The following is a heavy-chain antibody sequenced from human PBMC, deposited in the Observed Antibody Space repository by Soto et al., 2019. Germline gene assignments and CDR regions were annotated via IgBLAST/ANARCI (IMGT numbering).Heavy chain of an antibody. D-gene: IGHD3-10*01. CDR2: INSDGSST. CDR3: ARDRYVLLWFGELFPPSSYYYYYGMDV. Sequence: PGGSLRLSCAASGFTFSSYWMHWVRQAPGKGLVWVSRINSDGSSTSYADSVKGRFTISRDNAKNTLYLQMNSLRAEDTAVYYCARDRYVLLWFGELFPPSSYYYYYGMDVWGQGTTVTVS. CDR1: GFTFSSYW. J-gene: IGHJ6*02. V-gene: IGHV3-74*01.